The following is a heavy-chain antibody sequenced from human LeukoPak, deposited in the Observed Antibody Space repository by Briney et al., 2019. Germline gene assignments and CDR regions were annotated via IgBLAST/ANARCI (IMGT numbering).Heavy chain of an antibody. CDR2: IYYSGST. J-gene: IGHJ4*02. V-gene: IGHV4-39*07. D-gene: IGHD3-22*01. CDR1: GGSISSNTYY. Sequence: SETLSLTCTVSGGSISSNTYYWGWIRQPPGKGLEWIGSIYYSGSTYYNPSLKSRVTISVDTSKNQFSLKLSSVTAADTAVYYCARDRAAYYYDSSGYYHPGGLYYFDYWGQGTLVTVSS. CDR3: ARDRAAYYYDSSGYYHPGGLYYFDY.